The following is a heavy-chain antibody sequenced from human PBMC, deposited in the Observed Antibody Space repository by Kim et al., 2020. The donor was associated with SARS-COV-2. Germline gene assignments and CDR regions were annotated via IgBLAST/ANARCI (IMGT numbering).Heavy chain of an antibody. V-gene: IGHV3-21*01. CDR1: GFTFSYYS. CDR2: ISRSRSSI. CDR3: ASDLGLWSPIGY. Sequence: GGSLRLSCVASGFTFSYYSMNWVRQAPGKGLEWVSSISRSRSSIYYADSVKGRFTISRDNAKNSLYLQMNSLRAEDTAVYYCASDLGLWSPIGYWGQGTLVTVSS. J-gene: IGHJ4*02. D-gene: IGHD5-18*01.